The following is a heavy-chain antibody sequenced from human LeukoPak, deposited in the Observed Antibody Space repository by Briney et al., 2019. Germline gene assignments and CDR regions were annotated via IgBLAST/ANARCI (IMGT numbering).Heavy chain of an antibody. J-gene: IGHJ4*02. D-gene: IGHD3-10*01. CDR3: SRVNGRLIRGVITSPYYFDY. Sequence: GGSLRLSCTGSGFPFGDLAVTWVRQAPGKGLEWVGFIRNKPYGETTEYAASVEGRFTISRDDSKNIAYLHMNSLKSEDTAVYYCSRVNGRLIRGVITSPYYFDYWGQGTLVTVSS. CDR2: IRNKPYGETT. V-gene: IGHV3-49*04. CDR1: GFPFGDLA.